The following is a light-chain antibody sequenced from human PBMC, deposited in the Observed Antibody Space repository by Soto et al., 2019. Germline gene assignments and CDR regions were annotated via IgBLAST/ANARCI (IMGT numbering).Light chain of an antibody. V-gene: IGLV2-14*01. CDR1: SSDVGAYKY. Sequence: QSVLTQPASVSGSPGQSITISCTGTSSDVGAYKYVSWYQQHPGKAPKLMIYDVSSRPSGVSNRFSGSKSGNTASLIISGLQADDEADYYCTSYTSIDTYVFGTGNKVTVL. CDR2: DVS. CDR3: TSYTSIDTYV. J-gene: IGLJ1*01.